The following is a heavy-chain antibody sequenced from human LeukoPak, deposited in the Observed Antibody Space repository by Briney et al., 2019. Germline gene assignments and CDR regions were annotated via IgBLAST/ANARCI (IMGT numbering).Heavy chain of an antibody. J-gene: IGHJ6*02. V-gene: IGHV3-48*04. CDR1: GFTFSSYS. CDR3: ARGECVGGDCYGMNV. CDR2: ISSSGTTI. D-gene: IGHD2-21*01. Sequence: GGSLRLSCAASGFTFSSYSMNWVRQAPGKGLEWVSYISSSGTTIYYADSVKGRFTISRDNAKNSLYLQMNSLRAEDTAVYYCARGECVGGDCYGMNVWGQGTTVTVSS.